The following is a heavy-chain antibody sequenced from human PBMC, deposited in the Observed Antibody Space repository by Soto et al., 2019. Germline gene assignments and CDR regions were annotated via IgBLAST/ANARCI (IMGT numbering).Heavy chain of an antibody. CDR1: GFTFSSYA. V-gene: IGHV3-23*01. CDR3: AKDSIRWGYSSGLDAFDI. CDR2: ISGSGGST. J-gene: IGHJ3*02. Sequence: PGGSLRLSCAASGFTFSSYAMSWVRQAPGKGLEWVSAISGSGGSTYYADSVKGRFTISRDNSKNTLYLQMNSLRAEDTAVYYCAKDSIRWGYSSGLDAFDIWGQGTMVTVSS. D-gene: IGHD6-19*01.